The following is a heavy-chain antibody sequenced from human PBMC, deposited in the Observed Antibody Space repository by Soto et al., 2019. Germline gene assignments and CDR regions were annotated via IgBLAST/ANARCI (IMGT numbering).Heavy chain of an antibody. CDR2: IYPGDSDT. J-gene: IGHJ6*02. Sequence: ESLKISCKGSGYIFTNYWIGWVRQMPGKGLEWMGIIYPGDSDTRYSPSFQGQVTISADWSISTAYLQWSSLKASDTAMYYCARHTYGDYDAMYVWGQATTVTVSS. CDR3: ARHTYGDYDAMYV. CDR1: GYIFTNYW. D-gene: IGHD4-17*01. V-gene: IGHV5-51*01.